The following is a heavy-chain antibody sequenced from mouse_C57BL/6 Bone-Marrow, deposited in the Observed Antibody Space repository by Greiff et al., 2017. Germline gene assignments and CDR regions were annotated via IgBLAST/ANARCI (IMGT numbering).Heavy chain of an antibody. D-gene: IGHD2-3*01. J-gene: IGHJ3*01. CDR2: IYPGDGDT. V-gene: IGHV1-80*01. CDR1: GYAFRSYW. CDR3: ARSGDGYYGWFAY. Sequence: QVQLQQSGAELARPGASVKLSCKASGYAFRSYWMNWVKQRPGTGLEWIGQIYPGDGDTNSNGKFKGKATLTADKSASTAYMQLSSLTSEDSAVYFGARSGDGYYGWFAYWGQGTLVTVSA.